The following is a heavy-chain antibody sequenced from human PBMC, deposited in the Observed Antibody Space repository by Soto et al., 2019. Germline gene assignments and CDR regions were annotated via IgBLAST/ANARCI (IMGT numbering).Heavy chain of an antibody. Sequence: EVHLVESGGGLVQPGGSLRLSCAASGFTVSSKYMSWVRQAPGKGLEWVSLIQSGGPTYYADSVKGRFTISRDTSENTLHLQMDSLRAEETAVYYCARDDVLCDGGRCYGVPLDVWGKATTVTVSS. D-gene: IGHD2-15*01. CDR3: ARDDVLCDGGRCYGVPLDV. J-gene: IGHJ6*04. V-gene: IGHV3-66*01. CDR1: GFTVSSKY. CDR2: IQSGGPT.